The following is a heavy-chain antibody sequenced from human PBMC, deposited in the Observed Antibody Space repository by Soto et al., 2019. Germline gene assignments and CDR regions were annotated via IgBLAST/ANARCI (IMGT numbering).Heavy chain of an antibody. Sequence: QVPLQESGPGLVKPSETLSLSCTVSGGSISNYYWSWFRQTPGKGLEWIGYVNDSWGSNYNPSIKSRVAISLDTAKSQFSLRLTSVTATDTAVYYCARQGFGALHGLVDGWGQGTTVTVSS. CDR2: VNDSWGS. J-gene: IGHJ6*02. V-gene: IGHV4-59*08. CDR3: ARQGFGALHGLVDG. D-gene: IGHD3-10*01. CDR1: GGSISNYY.